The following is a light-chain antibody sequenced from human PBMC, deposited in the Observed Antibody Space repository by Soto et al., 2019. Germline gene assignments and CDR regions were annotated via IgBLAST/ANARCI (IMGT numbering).Light chain of an antibody. CDR3: ATWDGSLPAEV. V-gene: IGLV2-8*01. Sequence: QSALTQPPSASGSPGQSVTISCTGTSSDVGGYDYVSWYRQHPGKAPKLMIYAVTKRPSGVPDRFSGSKSGNTASLTVSGLQAEDEADYYCATWDGSLPAEVFGGGTKLTVL. CDR1: SSDVGGYDY. J-gene: IGLJ2*01. CDR2: AVT.